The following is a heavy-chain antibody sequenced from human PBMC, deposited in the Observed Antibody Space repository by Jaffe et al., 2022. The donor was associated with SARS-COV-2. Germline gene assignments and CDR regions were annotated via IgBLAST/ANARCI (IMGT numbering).Heavy chain of an antibody. CDR2: IYTSGST. CDR3: ARQTVPSSSWYFGVHRSYYYYGMDV. D-gene: IGHD6-13*01. CDR1: GGSISSGSYY. J-gene: IGHJ6*02. Sequence: QVQLQESGPGLVKPSQTLSLTCTVSGGSISSGSYYWSWIRQPAGKGLEWIGRIYTSGSTNYNPSLKSRVTISVDTSKNQFSLKLSSVTAADTAVYYCARQTVPSSSWYFGVHRSYYYYGMDVWGQGTTVTVSS. V-gene: IGHV4-61*02.